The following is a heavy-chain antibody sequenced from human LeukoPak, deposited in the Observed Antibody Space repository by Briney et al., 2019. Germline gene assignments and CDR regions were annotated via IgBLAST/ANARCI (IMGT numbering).Heavy chain of an antibody. CDR3: AKDRDDYGDYIFDY. CDR1: GFTFSSYG. D-gene: IGHD4-17*01. V-gene: IGHV3-33*06. J-gene: IGHJ4*02. CDR2: IWYDGSNK. Sequence: PGGSLRLYCAASGFTFSSYGMHWVRQAPGKGLEWVAIIWYDGSNKYYADSVKGRFTFYRDNSKNTLYLQMNSLRAEDTAVYYCAKDRDDYGDYIFDYWGQGTLVTVSS.